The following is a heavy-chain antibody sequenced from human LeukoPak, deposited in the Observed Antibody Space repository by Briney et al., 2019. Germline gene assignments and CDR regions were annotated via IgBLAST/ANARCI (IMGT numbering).Heavy chain of an antibody. J-gene: IGHJ4*02. CDR2: ISGSTLNT. V-gene: IGHV3-23*01. CDR3: AKRLDYTSGPFDY. CDR1: GFTFSSYT. D-gene: IGHD3-10*01. Sequence: GRSLRLSCAASGFTFSSYTMSWVRQAPGKGLEWVSAISGSTLNTFYADSVKGRFTISRDNSKNMLYLQMNSLRAEDTAVYYCAKRLDYTSGPFDYWGQGTLVTVSS.